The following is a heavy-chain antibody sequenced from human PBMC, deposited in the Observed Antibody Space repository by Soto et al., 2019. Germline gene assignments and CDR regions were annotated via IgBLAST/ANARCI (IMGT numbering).Heavy chain of an antibody. J-gene: IGHJ4*02. CDR2: ISTYNENM. Sequence: ASVKVSCKVSGSTFTTNGIGWVRQAPGQGLEWLGWISTYNENMDSAPTVEDRLTMTTDTSTTTAYMELRNLKSDDTALSYCGYVGGHNTGDYSFDVWGQGTPVAVAS. V-gene: IGHV1-18*04. CDR1: GSTFTTNG. D-gene: IGHD2-8*02. CDR3: GYVGGHNTGDYSFDV.